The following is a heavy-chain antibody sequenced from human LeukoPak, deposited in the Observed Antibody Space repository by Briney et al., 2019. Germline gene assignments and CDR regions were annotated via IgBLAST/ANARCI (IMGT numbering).Heavy chain of an antibody. CDR1: GFTFSSYG. J-gene: IGHJ4*02. V-gene: IGHV3-30*18. CDR2: ISYDGSNK. CDR3: AKGRTIFGVVTPLDY. Sequence: GGSLRLSCAASGFTFSSYGMHWVRQAPGKGLEWVAVISYDGSNKYYADSVKGRFTISRDNSKNTLHLQMNSLRAEDTAVYYCAKGRTIFGVVTPLDYWGQGTLVTVPS. D-gene: IGHD3-3*01.